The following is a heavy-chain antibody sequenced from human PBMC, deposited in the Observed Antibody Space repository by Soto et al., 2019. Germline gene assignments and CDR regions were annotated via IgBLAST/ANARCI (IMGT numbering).Heavy chain of an antibody. CDR1: GFTFSSYA. J-gene: IGHJ4*02. V-gene: IGHV1-69*06. D-gene: IGHD2-2*01. CDR3: ARDGGSWDVVVPAAR. Sequence: QVQLVESGGGVVQPGRSLRLSCAASGFTFSSYAISWVRQAPGQGLEWMGGIIPIFGTANYAQKLQGRVTITTDKSTSTAYMEHSSLISEDTGVYYCARDGGSWDVVVPAARWGQGTLVTVSS. CDR2: IIPIFGTA.